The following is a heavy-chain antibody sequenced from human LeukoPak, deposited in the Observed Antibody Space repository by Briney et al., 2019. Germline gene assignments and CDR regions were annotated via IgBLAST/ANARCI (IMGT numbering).Heavy chain of an antibody. Sequence: SLRLSCAASGFTFSSYEMNWVRQAQGKGLEWLGYIRSNRFGGTAEYAASVKGRMSISKDDSEYIVYLQVDSLKTEDTAMYYCTRDYHQDRWGQGTLVTVSS. CDR2: IRSNRFGGTA. J-gene: IGHJ4*02. D-gene: IGHD1-14*01. CDR1: GFTFSSYE. CDR3: TRDYHQDR. V-gene: IGHV3-49*04.